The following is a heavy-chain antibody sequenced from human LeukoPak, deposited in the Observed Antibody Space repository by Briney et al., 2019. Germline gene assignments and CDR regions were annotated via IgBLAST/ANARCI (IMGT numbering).Heavy chain of an antibody. CDR3: AKRGYCSGGRCYSFHFDY. J-gene: IGHJ4*02. V-gene: IGHV3-30*18. CDR1: GFTFSSHG. D-gene: IGHD2-15*01. Sequence: GGSLRLSCAASGFTFSSHGMHWVRQAPGKGLEWVALMSYDGTNKVYADSVKGRFTISKDNSKNTLYLEMNNLRAEDTAVYYCAKRGYCSGGRCYSFHFDYWGQGTLVTVSS. CDR2: MSYDGTNK.